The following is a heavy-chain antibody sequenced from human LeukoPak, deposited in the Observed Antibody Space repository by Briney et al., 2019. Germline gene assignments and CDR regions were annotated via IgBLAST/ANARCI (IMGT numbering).Heavy chain of an antibody. V-gene: IGHV1-2*02. D-gene: IGHD4-11*01. CDR3: ATLMTTVTTSSRIDY. CDR1: GYTFTSYY. CDR2: INPNSGGT. Sequence: ASVKVSCKASGYTFTSYYMHWVRQAPGQGLEWMGWINPNSGGTNYAQKFQGRVTMTRDTSISTAYMELSRLRSDDTAVYYCATLMTTVTTSSRIDYWGQVTLVTVSS. J-gene: IGHJ4*02.